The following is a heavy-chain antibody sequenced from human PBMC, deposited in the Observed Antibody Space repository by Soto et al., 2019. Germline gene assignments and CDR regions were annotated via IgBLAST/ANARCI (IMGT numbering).Heavy chain of an antibody. J-gene: IGHJ3*02. V-gene: IGHV1-3*01. D-gene: IGHD1-26*01. Sequence: ASVKVSCKASGGTFSSYAISWVRQAPGQGLEWMGWINAGNGNTKYSQKFQGRVTITRDTSASTAYMELSSLRSEDTAVYYCARYSGSYYGAFDIWGQVTMVT. CDR2: INAGNGNT. CDR3: ARYSGSYYGAFDI. CDR1: GGTFSSYA.